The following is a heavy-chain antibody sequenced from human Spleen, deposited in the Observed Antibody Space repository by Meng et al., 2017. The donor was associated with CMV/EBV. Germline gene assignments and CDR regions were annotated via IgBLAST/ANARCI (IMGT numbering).Heavy chain of an antibody. V-gene: IGHV1-2*02. CDR1: FTDYY. CDR3: ARDISHSRHYDSTYRWFDP. D-gene: IGHD3-22*01. J-gene: IGHJ5*02. Sequence: FTDYYIHWVRQAPGQGLEWLGWINPSSGVTNFAQKFQGRVTVTRDTSITTAYMELSRLTSDDTAVYYCARDISHSRHYDSTYRWFDPWGQGTLVTVSS. CDR2: INPSSGVT.